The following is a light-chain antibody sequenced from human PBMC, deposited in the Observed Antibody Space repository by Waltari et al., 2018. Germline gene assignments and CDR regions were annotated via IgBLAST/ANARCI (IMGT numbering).Light chain of an antibody. CDR2: EVS. Sequence: QSALTQPASVSGSPGQSITISCTGTTSDVGGHKYVSWYQQHPGKAPKLLMYEVSNRPSGVCIRFSGSKSANAASLTISGLQAEDEADYYCSSYSSTITYVFGTGTKVTVL. J-gene: IGLJ1*01. CDR1: TSDVGGHKY. CDR3: SSYSSTITYV. V-gene: IGLV2-14*01.